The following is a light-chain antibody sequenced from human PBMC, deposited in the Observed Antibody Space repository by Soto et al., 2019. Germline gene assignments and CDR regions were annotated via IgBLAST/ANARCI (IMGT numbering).Light chain of an antibody. CDR3: HQYGSSPGT. V-gene: IGKV3-20*01. J-gene: IGKJ1*01. CDR1: QTVRNNY. Sequence: VLTQSPGTLSLSPGARSALSGRGSQTVRNNYLAWYQQKPGQAPRLLIFGASIRDTGIPDRFSGSGSGTDFTLTISRLEPEDFAVFYCHQYGSSPGTFGQGTKVDIK. CDR2: GAS.